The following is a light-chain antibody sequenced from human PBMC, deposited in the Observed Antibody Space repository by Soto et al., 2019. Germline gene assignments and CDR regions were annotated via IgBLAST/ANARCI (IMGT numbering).Light chain of an antibody. J-gene: IGKJ4*01. V-gene: IGKV3-15*01. CDR2: GAS. CDR3: QQYNNWPLT. CDR1: QSVSIN. Sequence: EIVMTQSPATLSVSPGERATLSCRASQSVSINLAWYQQKPGQAPRLLIYGASTRATGIPTRFSGSGSGTEFTVTISSLHSEDFAVYYCQQYNNWPLTFGGGTKVEI.